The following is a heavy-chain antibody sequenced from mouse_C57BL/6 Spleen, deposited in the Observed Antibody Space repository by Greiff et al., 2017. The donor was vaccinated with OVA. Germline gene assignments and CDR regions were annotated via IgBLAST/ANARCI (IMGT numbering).Heavy chain of an antibody. CDR1: GFTFTDYY. V-gene: IGHV7-3*01. CDR2: IRNKANGYTT. J-gene: IGHJ1*03. Sequence: EVKVVESGGGLVQPGGSLSLSCAASGFTFTDYYMSWVRQPPGKALEWLGFIRNKANGYTTEYSASVKGRFTISRDNSQSILYLQMNALRAEDSATYYCAKGSWYFDVWGTGTTVTVSS. CDR3: AKGSWYFDV.